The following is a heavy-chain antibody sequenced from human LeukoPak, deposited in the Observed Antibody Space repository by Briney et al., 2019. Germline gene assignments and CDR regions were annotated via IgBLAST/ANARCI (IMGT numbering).Heavy chain of an antibody. CDR1: GGSISSSSYY. CDR2: IYYSGST. V-gene: IGHV4-39*01. J-gene: IGHJ3*02. D-gene: IGHD3-22*01. Sequence: KPSETLSLTCTVSGGSISSSSYYWGWIRQPPGKGLEWIGSIYYSGSTYYNPSLKSRVTISVDTSKNQFSLKLSSVTAADTAVYYCARRPDYDSSGYYIVKAFDIWGQGTMVTVSS. CDR3: ARRPDYDSSGYYIVKAFDI.